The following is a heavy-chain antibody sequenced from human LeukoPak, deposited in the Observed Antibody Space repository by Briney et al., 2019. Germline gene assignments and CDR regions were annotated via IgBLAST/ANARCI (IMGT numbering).Heavy chain of an antibody. V-gene: IGHV1-8*03. CDR1: GYTFTSYD. J-gene: IGHJ4*02. D-gene: IGHD3-10*01. CDR3: ARGRITMVRGVIWWTSFFDY. Sequence: ASVKVSCKASGYTFTSYDINWVRQATGQGLEWMGWMNPNSGNTGYAQKFQGRVTITRNTSISTAYMELSSLRSEDTAVYYCARGRITMVRGVIWWTSFFDYWGQGALVAVSS. CDR2: MNPNSGNT.